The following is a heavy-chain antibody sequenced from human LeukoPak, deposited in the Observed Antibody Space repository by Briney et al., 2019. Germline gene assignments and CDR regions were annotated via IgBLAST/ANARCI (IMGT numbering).Heavy chain of an antibody. CDR3: AKVQMANYYDSSGDFDH. V-gene: IGHV3-9*01. CDR1: GFTFDDYA. D-gene: IGHD3-22*01. Sequence: PGGSLRLSCEASGFTFDDYAMHWVRQAPGKGLEWVSGISWNSGSIGYADSVKGRFTISRENAKNSLYLQMNSLRAEDTAVYYCAKVQMANYYDSSGDFDHWGQGTLVTVSS. J-gene: IGHJ4*02. CDR2: ISWNSGSI.